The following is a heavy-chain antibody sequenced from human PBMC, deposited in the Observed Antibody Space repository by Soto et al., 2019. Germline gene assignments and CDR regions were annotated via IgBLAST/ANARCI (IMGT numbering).Heavy chain of an antibody. CDR3: ARGGGVGLDGSAAFDI. D-gene: IGHD1-1*01. Sequence: QVHLVQSGAEVKKPGASMKVSCTASGYTLTSHHVHWVRQAPGRRLEWMGSINPANGVAQYTARFKGRVIMTRDTSTSPVYMELRGLTSEDTAIFYCARGGGVGLDGSAAFDIWGQGTMVTVSS. CDR1: GYTLTSHH. J-gene: IGHJ3*02. CDR2: INPANGVA. V-gene: IGHV1-46*01.